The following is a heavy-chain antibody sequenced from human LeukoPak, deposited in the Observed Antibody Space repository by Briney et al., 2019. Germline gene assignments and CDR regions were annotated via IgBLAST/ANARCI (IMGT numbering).Heavy chain of an antibody. D-gene: IGHD1-7*01. CDR1: GGSISNSSYY. Sequence: SETLSLTCTVSGGSISNSSYYWGWIRQPPGKGLEWIGSMYYSGSTYYNPSLKSRATISVDTSKNQFSLKLSSVTAADTAVYYCARCGLRWNYLSWFDPWGQGTLVTVSS. CDR3: ARCGLRWNYLSWFDP. J-gene: IGHJ5*02. CDR2: MYYSGST. V-gene: IGHV4-39*01.